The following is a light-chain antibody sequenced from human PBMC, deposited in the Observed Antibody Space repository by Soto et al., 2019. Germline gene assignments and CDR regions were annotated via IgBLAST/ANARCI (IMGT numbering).Light chain of an antibody. Sequence: QAVVTQPPSVSAAPGQKVTISCSGSSSNIGNNYVSWYQQLPGTAPKLLIYDTSKRPSGIPDRFSGSKSGTSATLGITGLQTGDEADYYCGTWDSSLSAGVFGGGTKLTVL. CDR2: DTS. CDR1: SSNIGNNY. J-gene: IGLJ2*01. V-gene: IGLV1-51*01. CDR3: GTWDSSLSAGV.